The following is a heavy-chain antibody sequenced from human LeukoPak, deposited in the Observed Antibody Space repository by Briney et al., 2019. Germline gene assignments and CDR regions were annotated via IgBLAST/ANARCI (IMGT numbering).Heavy chain of an antibody. J-gene: IGHJ4*02. Sequence: SETLSLTFTVSGYSISSGYYWGWIRQPAGKGLEWIGRIYTSGSTNYNPSLKSRVTISVDTSKNQFSLKLSSVTAADTAVYYCATRPTDFWSGYWPADYWGQGTLVTVSS. CDR1: GYSISSGYY. CDR2: IYTSGST. CDR3: ATRPTDFWSGYWPADY. D-gene: IGHD3-3*01. V-gene: IGHV4-61*02.